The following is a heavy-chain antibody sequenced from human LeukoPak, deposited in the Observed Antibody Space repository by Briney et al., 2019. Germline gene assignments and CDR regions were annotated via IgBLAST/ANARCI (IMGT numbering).Heavy chain of an antibody. J-gene: IGHJ4*02. Sequence: ASVKVSCKASGYTFTGYYMHWVRQAPGQGLECMGWINPNSGGTNYAQKFQGRVTMTRDTSISTAYMELSRLRSDDTAVYYCARERDIVVVVAAILGYWGQGTLVTVSS. CDR1: GYTFTGYY. CDR3: ARERDIVVVVAAILGY. D-gene: IGHD2-15*01. CDR2: INPNSGGT. V-gene: IGHV1-2*02.